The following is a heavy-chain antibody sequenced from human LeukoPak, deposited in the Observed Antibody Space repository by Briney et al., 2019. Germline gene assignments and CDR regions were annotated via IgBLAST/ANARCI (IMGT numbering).Heavy chain of an antibody. CDR2: ISGSGGST. J-gene: IGHJ4*02. CDR3: ARSRRRAVAGTWDY. CDR1: GFTVSNDY. D-gene: IGHD6-19*01. V-gene: IGHV3-23*01. Sequence: GGSLRLSCAASGFTVSNDYMSWVRQAPGKGLEWVSAISGSGGSTYYADSVKGRFTISRDNSKNTLYLQMNSLRAEDTAVYYCARSRRRAVAGTWDYWGQGTLVTVSS.